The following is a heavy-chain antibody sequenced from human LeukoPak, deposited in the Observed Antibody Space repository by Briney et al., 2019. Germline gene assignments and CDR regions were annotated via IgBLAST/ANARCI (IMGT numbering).Heavy chain of an antibody. Sequence: GGSLRLSCAASGFTFSSYAMSLVRQAPRKGLEWVSAISGSGGSTYYADSVKGRFTISRDNSKNTLYLQMNSLRAEDTAVYYCAKSTVVRNFDYWGQGTLVTVSS. CDR1: GFTFSSYA. D-gene: IGHD4-23*01. CDR3: AKSTVVRNFDY. CDR2: ISGSGGST. J-gene: IGHJ4*02. V-gene: IGHV3-23*01.